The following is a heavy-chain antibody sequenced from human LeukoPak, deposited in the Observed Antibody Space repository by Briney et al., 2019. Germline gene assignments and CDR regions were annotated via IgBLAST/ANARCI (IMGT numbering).Heavy chain of an antibody. D-gene: IGHD3-10*01. CDR2: IKPNSGGT. V-gene: IGHV1-2*02. J-gene: IGHJ4*02. Sequence: ASVKVSCKASGYIFADYYIHWVRQAPGQGLEWMGWIKPNSGGTRSAQKFQGRVTMTRDTSISTAYMELSSLRYDDTAVYYCARGAWGYYYGSGSYYNYFDYWDQGTLVTVSS. CDR3: ARGAWGYYYGSGSYYNYFDY. CDR1: GYIFADYY.